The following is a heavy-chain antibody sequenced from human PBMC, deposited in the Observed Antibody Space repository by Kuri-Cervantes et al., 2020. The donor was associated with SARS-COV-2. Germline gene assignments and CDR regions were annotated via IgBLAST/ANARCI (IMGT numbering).Heavy chain of an antibody. Sequence: GSLRLSCAVYGGSFSGYYWSWIRQPPGKGLEWIGEINHSGSTNYNPSLKSRVSVSVDTSKNQFSMRLTSVTAADTAMYYCARTGRDYYFDYWGQGTLVTVSS. CDR3: ARTGRDYYFDY. CDR2: INHSGST. V-gene: IGHV4-34*01. J-gene: IGHJ4*02. CDR1: GGSFSGYY. D-gene: IGHD3-10*01.